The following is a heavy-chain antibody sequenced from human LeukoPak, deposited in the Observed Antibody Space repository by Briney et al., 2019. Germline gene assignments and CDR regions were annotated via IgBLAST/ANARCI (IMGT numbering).Heavy chain of an antibody. D-gene: IGHD2/OR15-2a*01. Sequence: GGSLRLSCAASGFTFSTSWMHWVRQAPGKGLVWVSRINSDGTTIDYADSVKGRFTISRDNAKNTLYLQMNSLRDEDTAVYYCARAGYYRFDYWGQGPLVTVSS. CDR2: INSDGTTI. CDR3: ARAGYYRFDY. V-gene: IGHV3-74*01. CDR1: GFTFSTSW. J-gene: IGHJ4*02.